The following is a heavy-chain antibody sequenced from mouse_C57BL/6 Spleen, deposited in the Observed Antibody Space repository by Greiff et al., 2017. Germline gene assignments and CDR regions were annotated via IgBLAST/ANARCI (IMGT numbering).Heavy chain of an antibody. CDR1: GFNIKDYY. J-gene: IGHJ2*01. Sequence: VQLQQSGAELVKPGASVKLSCKASGFNIKDYYMHWVKQRTGQGLEWIGRIDPEDGESKYAPKFKGKATITADKSSNTAYLQLSSLTSEDTAVYYDAYSFYYYGSSLFDYWGQGTTLTVSS. V-gene: IGHV14-2*01. D-gene: IGHD1-1*01. CDR2: IDPEDGES. CDR3: AYSFYYYGSSLFDY.